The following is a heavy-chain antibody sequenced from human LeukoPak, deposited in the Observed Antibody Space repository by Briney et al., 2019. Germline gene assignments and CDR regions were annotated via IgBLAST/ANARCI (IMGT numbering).Heavy chain of an antibody. D-gene: IGHD5-12*01. CDR1: GFTFSSYA. J-gene: IGHJ4*02. CDR3: ARGGGYRGYGQDY. Sequence: GGSLRLSCAASGFTFSSYAMHWVRQAPGKGLEYVSAISSNGDATYYANSVEGRFTISRDNSKNTLYLQMGSLRVEVMAVYYCARGGGYRGYGQDYWGQGTLVTVSS. CDR2: ISSNGDAT. V-gene: IGHV3-64*01.